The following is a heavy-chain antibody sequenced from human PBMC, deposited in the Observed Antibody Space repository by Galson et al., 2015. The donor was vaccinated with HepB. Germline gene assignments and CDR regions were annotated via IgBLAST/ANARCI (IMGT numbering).Heavy chain of an antibody. CDR3: ARDLGSESSRWFYYFDY. J-gene: IGHJ4*02. Sequence: SVKVSCKASGYTFTSYYMHWVRQAPGQGLEWMGIINPSGGSTSYAQKFQGRVTMTRDTSTSTVYMELSSLRSEDTAVYYCARDLGSESSRWFYYFDYWGQGTLVTVSS. CDR1: GYTFTSYY. V-gene: IGHV1-46*03. D-gene: IGHD6-13*01. CDR2: INPSGGST.